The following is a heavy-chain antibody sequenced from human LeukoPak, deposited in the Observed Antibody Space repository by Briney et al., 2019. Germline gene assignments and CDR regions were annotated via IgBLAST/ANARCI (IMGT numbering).Heavy chain of an antibody. J-gene: IGHJ4*02. CDR1: GFTFSSYA. Sequence: GGSLRLSCAASGFTFSSYAMSWVRQAPGKGLEWVSAISGSGGSTYYADSVKGRFTISRDNSKNTLYLQMNSPRAEDTAVYYCAKDLTRRSYDILTGYYIGAPFDYWGQGTLVTVSS. CDR2: ISGSGGST. D-gene: IGHD3-9*01. CDR3: AKDLTRRSYDILTGYYIGAPFDY. V-gene: IGHV3-23*01.